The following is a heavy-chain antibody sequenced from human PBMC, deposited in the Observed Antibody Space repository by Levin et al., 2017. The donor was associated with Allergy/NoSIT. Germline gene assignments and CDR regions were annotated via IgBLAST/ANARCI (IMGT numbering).Heavy chain of an antibody. CDR1: GYNFPGYD. CDR3: ARVPLGGDYFDSSGYYDALDI. CDR2: INPNSGGA. V-gene: IGHV1-2*02. J-gene: IGHJ3*02. Sequence: VASVKVSCKASGYNFPGYDMHWVRQAPGQGLEWMGWINPNSGGANYSQKLQGRVTMTRDTSISTAYMELSWLRSDDTAVYYCARVPLGGDYFDSSGYYDALDIWGQGTMVTVSS. D-gene: IGHD3-22*01.